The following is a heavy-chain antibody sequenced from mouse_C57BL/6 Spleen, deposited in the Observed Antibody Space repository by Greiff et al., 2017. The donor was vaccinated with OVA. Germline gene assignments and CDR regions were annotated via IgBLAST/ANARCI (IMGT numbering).Heavy chain of an antibody. J-gene: IGHJ2*01. CDR3: ARNYDGYRYYFDY. Sequence: QVQLQQSGPGLVAPSQSLSITCTVSGFSLTSYAISWVRQPPGKGLEWLGVVWTGGGTNYNSALKSRLSISKDNSKSQVFLNMTSLQTVVTARYSCARNYDGYRYYFDYWGQGTTLTVSS. CDR2: VWTGGGT. V-gene: IGHV2-9-1*01. CDR1: GFSLTSYA. D-gene: IGHD2-3*01.